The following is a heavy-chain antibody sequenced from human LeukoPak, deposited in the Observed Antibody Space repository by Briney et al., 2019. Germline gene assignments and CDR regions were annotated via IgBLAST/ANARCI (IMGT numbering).Heavy chain of an antibody. CDR1: GGSISSYY. Sequence: SETLSLTCTVSGGSISSYYWNWIRQPPGKGLEWTGYIYYSGSTYYNPSLKSRATISVDTSKNQFSLKLSSVTAADTAVYYCARVTHYYDSGSYPYWGQGTLVTVSS. CDR2: IYYSGST. D-gene: IGHD3-10*01. J-gene: IGHJ4*02. V-gene: IGHV4-59*08. CDR3: ARVTHYYDSGSYPY.